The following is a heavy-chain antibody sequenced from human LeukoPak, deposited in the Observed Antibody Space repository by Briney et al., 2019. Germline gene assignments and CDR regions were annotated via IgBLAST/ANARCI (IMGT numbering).Heavy chain of an antibody. CDR3: AHISAYDFWSGYYPYYFDY. V-gene: IGHV2-5*01. J-gene: IGHJ4*02. Sequence: GPTLVKPTQTLTLTCTFSGLSLSTSGVGVGWIRQPPGKALEWLALIYWNDDKRYSPSLKSRLTITKDTPKNQEGLTMTNMDPVDTATYYCAHISAYDFWSGYYPYYFDYWGQGTLVTVSS. CDR2: IYWNDDK. CDR1: GLSLSTSGVG. D-gene: IGHD3-3*01.